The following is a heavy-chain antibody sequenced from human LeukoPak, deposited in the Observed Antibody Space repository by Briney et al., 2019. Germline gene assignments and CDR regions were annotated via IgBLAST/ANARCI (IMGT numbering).Heavy chain of an antibody. D-gene: IGHD3-10*01. Sequence: GGSLRLSCAASGFTFSGYWMTWVRQAPGKGLEWVANIKEDGSEQYYVDSVKGRFTISRDSAKNSVYLQMNSLRAEDTAVYYCARGSGWVDYWGQGALVTVSS. CDR3: ARGSGWVDY. CDR1: GFTFSGYW. CDR2: IKEDGSEQ. J-gene: IGHJ4*02. V-gene: IGHV3-7*03.